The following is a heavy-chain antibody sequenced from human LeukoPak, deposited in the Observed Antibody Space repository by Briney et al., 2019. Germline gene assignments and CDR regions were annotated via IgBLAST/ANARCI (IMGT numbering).Heavy chain of an antibody. CDR1: GFTSSSYW. CDR2: IKQDGSEK. J-gene: IGHJ6*03. CDR3: ARATRLYGDYGRGYYYMDV. Sequence: PGGSLRLSCAASGFTSSSYWMSWVRQAPGKGLEWVANIKQDGSEKYYVDSVKGRFTISRDNAKNSLYLQMNSLRAEDTAVYYCARATRLYGDYGRGYYYMDVWGKGTTVTASS. D-gene: IGHD4-17*01. V-gene: IGHV3-7*01.